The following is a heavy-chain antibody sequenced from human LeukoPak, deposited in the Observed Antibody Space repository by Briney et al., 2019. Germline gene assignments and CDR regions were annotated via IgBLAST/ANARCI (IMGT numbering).Heavy chain of an antibody. J-gene: IGHJ4*02. CDR2: IYYSGST. CDR1: GGSISSSSYY. D-gene: IGHD1-26*01. CDR3: ARLQWELYDSDY. Sequence: SETLSLTCTVSGGSISSSSYYWGWIRQPPGKGLEWIGSIYYSGSTYYNPSLKSRVTISVETSKNQFSLKLSSVTAADTAVYYCARLQWELYDSDYWGQGTLVTVSS. V-gene: IGHV4-39*01.